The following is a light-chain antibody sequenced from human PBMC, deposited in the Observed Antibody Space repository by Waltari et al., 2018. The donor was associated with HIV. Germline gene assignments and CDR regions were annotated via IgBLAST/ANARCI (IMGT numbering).Light chain of an antibody. V-gene: IGKV1-39*01. CDR3: QQSSFTPPT. Sequence: EIQMTQSTSHPPAPLGDRINTPCPAGQSITSLQWYHHKPGQAPSLLIYGASSLHSGVPSRFSGSGSGTDFTLTISSLQSEDFATYSCQQSSFTPPTFGQGTKVEVK. CDR1: QSITS. CDR2: GAS. J-gene: IGKJ1*01.